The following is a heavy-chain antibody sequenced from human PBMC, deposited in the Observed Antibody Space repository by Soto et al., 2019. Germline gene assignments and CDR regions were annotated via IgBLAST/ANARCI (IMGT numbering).Heavy chain of an antibody. CDR1: GGTFSSYA. CDR3: ASGIGYCSSTSCYTGLFDY. J-gene: IGHJ4*02. CDR2: IIPIFGTA. Sequence: SVKVSCKASGGTFSSYAISWVRQAPRQGLEWMGGIIPIFGTANYAQKFQGRVTITADESTSTAYMELSSLRSEDTAVYYCASGIGYCSSTSCYTGLFDYWGQGTLVTVSS. V-gene: IGHV1-69*13. D-gene: IGHD2-2*02.